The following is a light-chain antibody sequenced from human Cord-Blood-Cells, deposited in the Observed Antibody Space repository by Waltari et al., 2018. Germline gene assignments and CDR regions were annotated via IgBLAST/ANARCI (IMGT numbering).Light chain of an antibody. V-gene: IGKV3-11*01. CDR3: QQRSNWPLT. CDR2: DAS. CDR1: QSVSSY. Sequence: EIVLTQSPATLSLSPGERATLSRRASQSVSSYLAWYQQKPGKAPSLLIYDASNVATGIPARFSGSGSGTDFTLTISSLEPEDFAVYYCQQRSNWPLTFGGGTKVEIK. J-gene: IGKJ4*01.